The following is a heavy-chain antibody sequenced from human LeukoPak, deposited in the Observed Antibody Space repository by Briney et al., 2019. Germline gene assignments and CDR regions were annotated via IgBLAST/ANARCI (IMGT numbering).Heavy chain of an antibody. Sequence: GASVKVSCKASGYTLTGYHMHWVRQAPGQGLEWMGWINPNSGDTNYAQRFQGRVTMTRDTSITTAYMELSRLRSDDTAVYYCATLRTGDLDYWGQGTLVTVSS. J-gene: IGHJ4*02. V-gene: IGHV1-2*02. CDR2: INPNSGDT. D-gene: IGHD7-27*01. CDR1: GYTLTGYH. CDR3: ATLRTGDLDY.